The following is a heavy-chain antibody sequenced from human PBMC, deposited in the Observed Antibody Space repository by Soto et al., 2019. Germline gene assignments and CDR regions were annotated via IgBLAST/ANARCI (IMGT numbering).Heavy chain of an antibody. V-gene: IGHV5-51*01. J-gene: IGHJ5*02. CDR1: GYSFTSYW. Sequence: PGESLKISCKGSGYSFTSYWIGWVRQMPGKGLEWMGIIYPGDSDTRYSPSFQGQVTISADKSISTAYLQWSSLKASDTAMYYCVTSYFDFWSGYFPFGFDPWGQGTLVTVSS. CDR3: VTSYFDFWSGYFPFGFDP. D-gene: IGHD3-3*01. CDR2: IYPGDSDT.